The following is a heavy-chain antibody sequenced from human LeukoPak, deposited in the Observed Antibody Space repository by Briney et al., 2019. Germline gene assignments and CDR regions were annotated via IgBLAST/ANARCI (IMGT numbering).Heavy chain of an antibody. CDR2: ISGSGGST. CDR3: AKARLVVVTAISDY. V-gene: IGHV3-23*01. D-gene: IGHD2-21*02. CDR1: GFTFSSYA. J-gene: IGHJ4*02. Sequence: PGGSLRLSCAASGFTFSSYAMSWVRQAPGKGLEWVSAISGSGGSTYYADSVKGRFTISRDNSKNTLYLQMNSLRAEDTAVYYCAKARLVVVTAISDYWGQGTLVTVSS.